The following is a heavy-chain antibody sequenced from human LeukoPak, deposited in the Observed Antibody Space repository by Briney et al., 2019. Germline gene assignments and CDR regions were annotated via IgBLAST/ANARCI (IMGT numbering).Heavy chain of an antibody. V-gene: IGHV4-38-2*02. CDR2: IYHSGSS. D-gene: IGHD1-26*01. CDR3: AREENGISVDY. Sequence: SETLSLTCAVSGYSISSGDYWGWIRPPPGQGLEWIGSIYHSGSSYYNPSLKSRVTISVHTSKNQFSLKLSSVTAADTAVYYCAREENGISVDYWGQGTLVTVSS. CDR1: GYSISSGDY. J-gene: IGHJ4*02.